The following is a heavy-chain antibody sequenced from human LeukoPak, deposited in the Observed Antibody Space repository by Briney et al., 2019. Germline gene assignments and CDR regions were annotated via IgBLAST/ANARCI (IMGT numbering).Heavy chain of an antibody. J-gene: IGHJ4*02. CDR3: ARDEDHYFDY. V-gene: IGHV3-7*01. Sequence: GGSLRLSCAAPGFTFSSYWMSWVRQAPGKGLEWVANIKQDGSEKYYVDSVKGRFTISRDNAKNSLYLQMNSLRAEDTAVYYCARDEDHYFDYWGQGTLVTVSS. CDR2: IKQDGSEK. CDR1: GFTFSSYW.